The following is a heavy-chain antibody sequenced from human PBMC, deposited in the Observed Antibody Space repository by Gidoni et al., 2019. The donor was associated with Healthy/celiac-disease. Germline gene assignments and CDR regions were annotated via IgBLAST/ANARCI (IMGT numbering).Heavy chain of an antibody. CDR2: ISSSSSTI. D-gene: IGHD1-1*01. Sequence: EVQLVESGGGLVQPGGSLRRSCAASGFTFTSSGMNWVRQAPGTGLEWFSYISSSSSTIYYADSVKVRFTISRDNAKNSLYLQMNSLSAEDTSVYYCARERTTPADYWGQGTLVTVSS. CDR1: GFTFTSSG. J-gene: IGHJ4*02. CDR3: ARERTTPADY. V-gene: IGHV3-48*01.